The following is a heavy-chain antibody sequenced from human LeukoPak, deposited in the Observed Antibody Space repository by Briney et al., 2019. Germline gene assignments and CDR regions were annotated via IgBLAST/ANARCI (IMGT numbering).Heavy chain of an antibody. CDR2: ISSSSGYI. D-gene: IGHD6-6*01. CDR1: GFTFSSYS. Sequence: GGSLRLSCAASGFTFSSYSMNWVRQAPGKGLEWVSSISSSSGYIYYADSVKGRFTISRDNAKNSLYLQMNSLRAEDTAVYYCARGAARRTVNFDYWGQGTLVTVSS. CDR3: ARGAARRTVNFDY. J-gene: IGHJ4*02. V-gene: IGHV3-21*01.